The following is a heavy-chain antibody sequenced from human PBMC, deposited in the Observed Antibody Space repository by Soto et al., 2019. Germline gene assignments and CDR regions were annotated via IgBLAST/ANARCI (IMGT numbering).Heavy chain of an antibody. J-gene: IGHJ4*02. Sequence: GGSLRLSCAASGFTVIRNYMNWVRQAPGKGLEWVSIIYTGGGAYYADSVKGRFTISRDNSKNTLYLQMNSLRVEDTAVYYCARVATISDFDYWGQGALVTVSS. CDR2: IYTGGGA. D-gene: IGHD5-12*01. CDR3: ARVATISDFDY. CDR1: GFTVIRNY. V-gene: IGHV3-53*01.